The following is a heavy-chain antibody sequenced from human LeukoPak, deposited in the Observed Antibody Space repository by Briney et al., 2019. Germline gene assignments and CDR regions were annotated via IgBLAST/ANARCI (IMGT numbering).Heavy chain of an antibody. D-gene: IGHD2-21*02. V-gene: IGHV3-23*01. J-gene: IGHJ4*02. Sequence: GGSLRLSCAASGFTFSSYAMSWVRQAPGKGLEWVSAISGSGGSTYYADSVKGRFTISRDNSKNTLYLQMNSLRAEDTAVYYCARDVRDKHIVVVTAIGYWGQGTLVTVSS. CDR1: GFTFSSYA. CDR2: ISGSGGST. CDR3: ARDVRDKHIVVVTAIGY.